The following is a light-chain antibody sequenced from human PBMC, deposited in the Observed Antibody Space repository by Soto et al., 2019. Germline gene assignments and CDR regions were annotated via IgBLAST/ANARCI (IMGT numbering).Light chain of an antibody. Sequence: DIQMTQSQSSLSASVGDRVTITCQASQDISNYLNWYQQKPGKAPKLLIYDASNLKTGVPSRFSGSGSGTDFTFTISSLQPEDIATYYCQQYDNLPRTFGGGTKVDIK. J-gene: IGKJ4*01. V-gene: IGKV1-33*01. CDR1: QDISNY. CDR3: QQYDNLPRT. CDR2: DAS.